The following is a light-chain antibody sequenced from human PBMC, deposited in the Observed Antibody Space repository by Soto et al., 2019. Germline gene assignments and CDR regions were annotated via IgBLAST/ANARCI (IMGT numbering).Light chain of an antibody. CDR3: QQSFTTPS. Sequence: DIHMTQSPSSLSASVGDRVNITFRASQTVSSYLNWYQQKPGTVPKLLIYATSNLQSGVPSRFSGRGFGTDFTLTISSLQPEDFATYYCQQSFTTPSFGQGTRLEI. CDR2: ATS. V-gene: IGKV1-39*01. CDR1: QTVSSY. J-gene: IGKJ5*01.